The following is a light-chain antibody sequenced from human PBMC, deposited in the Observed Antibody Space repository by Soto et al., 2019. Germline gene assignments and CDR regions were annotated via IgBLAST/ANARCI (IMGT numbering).Light chain of an antibody. CDR1: QGISSY. J-gene: IGKJ5*01. V-gene: IGKV1-8*01. Sequence: AIRMTQSPSSLSASTGDRVTITCRASQGISSYLAWYQQKPGKAPKLLIYAASTLQSGVPSRFSGSGSGTEFTLTISSLQPEDFATYYCQHLNSYPITFGQGTRLEIK. CDR2: AAS. CDR3: QHLNSYPIT.